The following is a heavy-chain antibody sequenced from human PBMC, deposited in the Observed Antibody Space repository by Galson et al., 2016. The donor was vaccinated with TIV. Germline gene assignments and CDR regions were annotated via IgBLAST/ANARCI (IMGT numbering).Heavy chain of an antibody. CDR1: GYTFTTYY. Sequence: SVKVSCKASGYTFTTYYIHWVRQAPGQGPGWMGVIDPSGGGTTYAQKFQARVTMTRDTSTSTVYMGLSSLKSEDTAVYYCTRELGRRREYWGQGTLVTVSS. D-gene: IGHD1-26*01. J-gene: IGHJ4*02. CDR3: TRELGRRREY. CDR2: IDPSGGGT. V-gene: IGHV1-46*01.